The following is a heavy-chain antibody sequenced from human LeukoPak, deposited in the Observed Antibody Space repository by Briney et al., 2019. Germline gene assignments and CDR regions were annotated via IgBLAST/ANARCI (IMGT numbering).Heavy chain of an antibody. CDR1: GFTSSSYS. D-gene: IGHD1-26*01. J-gene: IGHJ4*02. V-gene: IGHV3-21*01. CDR2: ISSSSSYI. Sequence: GVSLRLSCAASGFTSSSYSMNWVRQAPGKGLEWVSSISSSSSYIYYADSVKGRFTISRDNAKNSLYLQMNSLRAEDTAVYYCARNERELLEGFDYWGQGTLVTVSS. CDR3: ARNERELLEGFDY.